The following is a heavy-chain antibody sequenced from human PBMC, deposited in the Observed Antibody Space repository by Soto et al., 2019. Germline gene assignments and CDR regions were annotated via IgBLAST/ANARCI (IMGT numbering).Heavy chain of an antibody. CDR3: AREQKMYDFWSGGPVAFDI. CDR1: GFTFSSYA. J-gene: IGHJ3*02. D-gene: IGHD3-3*01. CDR2: ISSNGGST. V-gene: IGHV3-64*01. Sequence: EVQLVESGGGLVQPGGSLRLSCAGSGFTFSSYAMHWVRQAPGKGLEYVSAISSNGGSTYYANSVKGRFTISRDNSKNTLYHQMGSLRAEEMAVYYCAREQKMYDFWSGGPVAFDIWGQRTMVTVSS.